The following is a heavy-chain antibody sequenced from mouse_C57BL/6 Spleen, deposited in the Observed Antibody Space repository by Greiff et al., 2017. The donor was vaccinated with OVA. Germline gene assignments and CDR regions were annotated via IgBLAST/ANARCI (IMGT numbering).Heavy chain of an antibody. CDR3: SINHIDY. CDR1: GYTFTSYW. V-gene: IGHV1-7*01. Sequence: QVQLQQSGAELAKPGASVKLSCKASGYTFTSYWMHWVKQRPGQGLEWIGYINPSSGYTKYNQKFKDKATLTADKSSSTSYMQLSSLTYEDSSVYYCSINHIDYWGQGTTLTFSS. D-gene: IGHD6-1*01. J-gene: IGHJ2*01. CDR2: INPSSGYT.